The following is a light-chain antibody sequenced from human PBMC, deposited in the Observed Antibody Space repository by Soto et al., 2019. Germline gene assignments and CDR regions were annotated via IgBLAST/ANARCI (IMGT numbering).Light chain of an antibody. CDR2: DAS. J-gene: IGKJ2*01. V-gene: IGKV3-11*01. CDR3: QQRSNWPRT. CDR1: QSVSSY. Sequence: EIVLTQSPATLSLSPGERATLSCRASQSVSSYLAWYQQKPGQAPSLLIYDASNRATGIPARFSGSGSGTEFTLTISSLEPEDFAVYYCQQRSNWPRTFGQGNKLEIK.